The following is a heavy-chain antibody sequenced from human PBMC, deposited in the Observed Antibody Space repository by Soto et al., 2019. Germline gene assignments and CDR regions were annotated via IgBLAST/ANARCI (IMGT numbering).Heavy chain of an antibody. V-gene: IGHV5-51*01. CDR2: IYPSDSDT. D-gene: IGHD4-17*01. CDR1: GYSFTYYW. CDR3: ARHGFYGDYSSNYFDP. J-gene: IGHJ5*02. Sequence: PGESLKISCKGSGYSFTYYWIAWVRQMPGKGLEYMGIIYPSDSDTRYSPSFQGQVTISADKSINTAYLQWSSLKASDTAMYYCARHGFYGDYSSNYFDPWGQETLVTVSS.